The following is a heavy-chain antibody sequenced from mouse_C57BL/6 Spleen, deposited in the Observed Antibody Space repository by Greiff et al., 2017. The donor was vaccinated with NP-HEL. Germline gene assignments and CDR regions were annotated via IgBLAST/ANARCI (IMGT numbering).Heavy chain of an antibody. CDR2: ISPGSGST. CDR3: AREEDYGSSPYAMDY. D-gene: IGHD1-1*01. CDR1: GYTFTSYW. J-gene: IGHJ4*01. V-gene: IGHV1-55*01. Sequence: QVQLQQPGAELVKPGASVKMSCKASGYTFTSYWITWVKQRPGQGLEWIGDISPGSGSTKSNEKFKSKATLTVDTSSSTAYMQLSSLTSEDSAVYYCAREEDYGSSPYAMDYWGQGTSVTVSS.